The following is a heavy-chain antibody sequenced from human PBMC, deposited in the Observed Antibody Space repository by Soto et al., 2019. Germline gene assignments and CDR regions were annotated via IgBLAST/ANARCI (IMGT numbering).Heavy chain of an antibody. D-gene: IGHD4-4*01. CDR3: AREGLTTDAFDI. CDR1: GFTFSSYE. CDR2: ISSSGSTI. Sequence: GGSLRLSCAASGFTFSSYEMNWVRQAPGKGLEWVSYISSSGSTIYYADSVKGRCTISRDNAKNSLYLQMNSLRAEDTAVYYCAREGLTTDAFDIWGQGTMVTVSS. V-gene: IGHV3-48*03. J-gene: IGHJ3*02.